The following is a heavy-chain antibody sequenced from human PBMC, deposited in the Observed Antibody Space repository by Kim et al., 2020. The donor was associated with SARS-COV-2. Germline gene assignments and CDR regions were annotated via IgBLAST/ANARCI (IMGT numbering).Heavy chain of an antibody. D-gene: IGHD3-22*01. CDR1: GGSFSGYY. CDR3: ARGSNYYDSSGPFDI. V-gene: IGHV4-34*01. CDR2: INHSGST. Sequence: SETLSLTCAVYGGSFSGYYWSWIRQPPGKGLEWIGEINHSGSTNYNPSLKSRVTISVDTSKNQFSLKLSSVTAADTAVYYCARGSNYYDSSGPFDIWGQGTMVTVSS. J-gene: IGHJ3*02.